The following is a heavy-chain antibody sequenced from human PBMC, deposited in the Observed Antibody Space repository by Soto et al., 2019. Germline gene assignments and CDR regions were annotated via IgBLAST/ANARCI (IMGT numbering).Heavy chain of an antibody. D-gene: IGHD3-22*01. CDR1: GFTFSSYW. CDR2: IKQDGSEK. CDR3: ARVAITPDRLVVMEYFDY. J-gene: IGHJ4*02. V-gene: IGHV3-7*04. Sequence: GGSLRLSCAASGFTFSSYWMSWVRQAPGKGLEWVANIKQDGSEKYYVDSVKGRFTISRDNAKNSLYLQMNSLRAEDTAVYYCARVAITPDRLVVMEYFDYWGQGTLVTVSS.